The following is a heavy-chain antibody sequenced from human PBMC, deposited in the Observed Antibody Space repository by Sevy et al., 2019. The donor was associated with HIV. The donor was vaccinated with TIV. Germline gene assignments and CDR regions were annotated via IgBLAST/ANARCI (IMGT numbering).Heavy chain of an antibody. CDR3: AGQTSGWYDWFDP. D-gene: IGHD6-19*01. CDR1: AYNFIGYY. CDR2: INPTSGGT. Sequence: ASVKVSCKASAYNFIGYYIHWVRQAPGQGLEWIGRINPTSGGTKYAHKFQGRVTVTIDMSVSTAYMELTRLTSDDTAIHYCAGQTSGWYDWFDPWGPGTLVTVSS. J-gene: IGHJ5*02. V-gene: IGHV1-2*06.